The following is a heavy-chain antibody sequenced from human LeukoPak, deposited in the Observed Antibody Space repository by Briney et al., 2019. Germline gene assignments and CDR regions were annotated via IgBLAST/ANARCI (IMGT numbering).Heavy chain of an antibody. CDR2: INHSGST. CDR1: GGSFSGYY. Sequence: PSETLSLTCAVYGGSFSGYYWSWIRQPPGKGLEWIGEINHSGSTNYNPSLKSRVTISVDTSKNQFSLKLSSVTAADTAVYYCARANLGYCSGGSCYHDAFDIWGQGIMVTVSS. CDR3: ARANLGYCSGGSCYHDAFDI. J-gene: IGHJ3*02. D-gene: IGHD2-15*01. V-gene: IGHV4-34*01.